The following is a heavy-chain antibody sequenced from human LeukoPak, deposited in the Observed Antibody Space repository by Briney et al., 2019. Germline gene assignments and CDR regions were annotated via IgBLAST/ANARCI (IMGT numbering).Heavy chain of an antibody. Sequence: SETLSLTCTVSGGSISSSSYYWGWIRQPPGKGLEWIGSIYYSGSTYYNPSLKSRVTISVDTSKNQFSLKLSSVTAADTAVYYCARSSRGRGYSYGTPLDYWGQGTLVTVSS. CDR1: GGSISSSSYY. V-gene: IGHV4-39*07. J-gene: IGHJ4*02. CDR2: IYYSGST. D-gene: IGHD5-18*01. CDR3: ARSSRGRGYSYGTPLDY.